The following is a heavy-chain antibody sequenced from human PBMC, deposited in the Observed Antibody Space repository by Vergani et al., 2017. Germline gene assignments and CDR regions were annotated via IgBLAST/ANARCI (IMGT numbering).Heavy chain of an antibody. J-gene: IGHJ3*02. Sequence: EVQLLQSGGGVIQPGGSVRLSCAASGFTFSACPMTWVRQAPGKGLEWVSAISSSSSYIYYADSVKGRFTISRDNAKNSLYLQMNSLRAEDTAVYYCARSRLVVVTAMRNAFDIWGQGTMVTVSS. CDR3: ARSRLVVVTAMRNAFDI. CDR2: ISSSSSYI. D-gene: IGHD2-21*02. CDR1: GFTFSACP. V-gene: IGHV3-21*01.